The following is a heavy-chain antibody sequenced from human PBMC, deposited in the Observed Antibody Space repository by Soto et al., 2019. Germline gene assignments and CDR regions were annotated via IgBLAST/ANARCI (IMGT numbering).Heavy chain of an antibody. CDR3: AKRGCGGSHFDY. CDR1: GFSFDTLD. Sequence: QLLESGGGLVQPGGSLRLYCGASGFSFDTLDMIGLRKAPGKGLEGISTIVRSGDTTYYADSVKCRFTIYRDKSNQTLYLQMNSLRAEDTAIFYCAKRGCGGSHFDYWGQGIVVTVSS. J-gene: IGHJ4*02. CDR2: IVRSGDTT. V-gene: IGHV3-23*01. D-gene: IGHD3-16*01.